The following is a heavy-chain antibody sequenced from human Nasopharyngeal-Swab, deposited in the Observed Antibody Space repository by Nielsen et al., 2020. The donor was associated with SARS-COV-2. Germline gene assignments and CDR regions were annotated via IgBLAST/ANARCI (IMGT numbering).Heavy chain of an antibody. Sequence: SGPTLVKPTQTLTLTCTFSGFSLSTSGMCVSWIRQPPGKALEWLALIYWDDDKRYSPSLKSRLTITKDTSKNQVVLTMTNMDPVDTATYYCAHRQPTNDAFDIWGQGTMVTVSS. CDR2: IYWDDDK. J-gene: IGHJ3*02. V-gene: IGHV2-5*08. CDR1: GFSLSTSGMC. CDR3: AHRQPTNDAFDI.